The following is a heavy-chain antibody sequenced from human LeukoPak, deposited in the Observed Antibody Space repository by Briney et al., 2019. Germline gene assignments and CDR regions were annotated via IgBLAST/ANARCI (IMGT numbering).Heavy chain of an antibody. V-gene: IGHV3-48*01. CDR3: ARDHDYINWFDP. Sequence: PGGSLRLSCVASGLTFSTHGMNWVRQAPGKGLDWISYISPSTSAIYYANSVKGRFTVSRDNAKNSLYLQMNSLRAEDTAVYYCARDHDYINWFDPWGQGTLVTVSS. D-gene: IGHD4-11*01. J-gene: IGHJ5*02. CDR2: ISPSTSAI. CDR1: GLTFSTHG.